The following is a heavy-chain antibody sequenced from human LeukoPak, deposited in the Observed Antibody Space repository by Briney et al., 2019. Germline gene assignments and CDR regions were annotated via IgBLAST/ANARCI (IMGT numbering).Heavy chain of an antibody. Sequence: GGSLRLSCAASGFTFSSYSMNWVRQAPGKGLEWVSSISSSSSYIYYADSVKGRFTISRDNAKNSLYLQMNSLRAEDTAVYYCARGAGLRQTSDYWGQGTLVTVSS. CDR2: ISSSSSYI. V-gene: IGHV3-21*01. J-gene: IGHJ4*02. CDR3: ARGAGLRQTSDY. D-gene: IGHD2-15*01. CDR1: GFTFSSYS.